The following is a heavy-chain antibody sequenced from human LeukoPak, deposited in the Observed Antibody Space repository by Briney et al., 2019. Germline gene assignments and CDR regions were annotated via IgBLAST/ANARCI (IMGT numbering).Heavy chain of an antibody. CDR3: TLRGNFDIRGYYHP. V-gene: IGHV1-2*02. J-gene: IGHJ4*02. CDR2: INLNSGGT. Sequence: ASVKVSCKPSEYTFTGDYMHWVRQAPGQGPEWMGWINLNSGGTTYAQKFQGRVTMTRDTSISTVYMKLSRLRSDDTAVYYCTLRGNFDIRGYYHPWGQGTLVTVSP. CDR1: EYTFTGDY. D-gene: IGHD3-22*01.